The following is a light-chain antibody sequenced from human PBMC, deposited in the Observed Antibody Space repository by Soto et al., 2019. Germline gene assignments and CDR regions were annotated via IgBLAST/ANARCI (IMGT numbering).Light chain of an antibody. J-gene: IGKJ1*01. V-gene: IGKV1-5*03. CDR1: QSISSC. CDR2: NAS. Sequence: DIPLTQSPSFVSATVGDRVTIPCRASQSISSCLAWYQQKPGKAPKLLIYNASRLESGVPSRFSGSGSGTEFTLTISSLQPNDFANYSCKHLGTFAQGTKVDI. CDR3: KHLGT.